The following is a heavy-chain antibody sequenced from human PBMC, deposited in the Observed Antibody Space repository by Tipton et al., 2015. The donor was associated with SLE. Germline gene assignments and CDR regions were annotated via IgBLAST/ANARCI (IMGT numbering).Heavy chain of an antibody. J-gene: IGHJ3*02. Sequence: TLSLTCAVSGYSISSGYYWGWIRQPPGKGLEWIGSIYHSGSTYYNPSLKSRVTISVDTSKNQFSLKLSSVTAADTAVYYCAREGMGDSHFDIWGQGTMVTVSS. V-gene: IGHV4-38-2*02. CDR3: AREGMGDSHFDI. D-gene: IGHD2-21*01. CDR1: GYSISSGYY. CDR2: IYHSGST.